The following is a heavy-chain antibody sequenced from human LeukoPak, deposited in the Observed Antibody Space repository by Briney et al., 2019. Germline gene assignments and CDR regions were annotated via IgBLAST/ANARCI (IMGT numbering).Heavy chain of an antibody. CDR2: ITAYNGGT. D-gene: IGHD2-15*01. CDR3: AKDQGWCSGGNCSPQH. Sequence: ASVKVSCKASGYSFATYGITWVRQAPGQGLEWMGWITAYNGGTKYAQKFQGRLTMTTDTSTSTANIELKSLRCDDTAVYYCAKDQGWCSGGNCSPQHSGQGTPVTVPS. CDR1: GYSFATYG. J-gene: IGHJ1*01. V-gene: IGHV1-18*01.